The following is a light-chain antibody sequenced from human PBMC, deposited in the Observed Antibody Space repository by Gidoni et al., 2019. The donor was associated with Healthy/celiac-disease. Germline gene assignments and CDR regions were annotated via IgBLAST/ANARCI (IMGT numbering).Light chain of an antibody. CDR2: AAS. J-gene: IGKJ3*01. V-gene: IGKV1-39*01. Sequence: DIKMTQYQSYLSASVGDRVNITCRASHSISSYLNWYHQKPGKAPKLLIYAASSLQSGVPSRFSGSLSGTYFTLTIISLQPEDFATYYCQQSYSTPFTFGPGTKVDIQ. CDR1: HSISSY. CDR3: QQSYSTPFT.